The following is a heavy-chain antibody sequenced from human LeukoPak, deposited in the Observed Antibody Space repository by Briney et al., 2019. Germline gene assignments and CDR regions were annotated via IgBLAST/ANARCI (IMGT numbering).Heavy chain of an antibody. CDR2: INPDSGAT. Sequence: ASVKVSCKASGYTFTGYYMHWVRQAPGQGLEWMGWINPDSGATKYAQKFQGRVTMTTDTSTSTAYMDLRSLRSDDTAVYYCARDPKTSSIAVAGTVRGAFDIWGQGTMVTVSS. CDR3: ARDPKTSSIAVAGTVRGAFDI. V-gene: IGHV1-2*02. CDR1: GYTFTGYY. J-gene: IGHJ3*02. D-gene: IGHD6-19*01.